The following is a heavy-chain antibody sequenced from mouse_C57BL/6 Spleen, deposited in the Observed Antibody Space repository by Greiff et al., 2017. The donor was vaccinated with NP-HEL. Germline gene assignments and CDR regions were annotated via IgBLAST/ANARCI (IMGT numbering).Heavy chain of an antibody. CDR1: GYTFTDYN. V-gene: IGHV1-22*01. D-gene: IGHD1-1*01. CDR3: ARGGNYGSSPFAY. J-gene: IGHJ3*01. Sequence: VQLQQSGPELVKPGASVKMSCKASGYTFTDYNMHWVKQSHGKSLEWIGYINPNNGGTSYNQKFKGKATLTVNKSSSTAYMELRSLTSEDSAVYYCARGGNYGSSPFAYWGQGTLVTVSA. CDR2: INPNNGGT.